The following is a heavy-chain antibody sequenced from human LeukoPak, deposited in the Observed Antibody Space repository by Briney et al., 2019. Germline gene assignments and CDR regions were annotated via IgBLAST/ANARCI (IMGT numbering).Heavy chain of an antibody. CDR3: ARERCSSTSCHRGFDP. CDR1: GYTFTSYG. CDR2: ISAYNGNT. J-gene: IGHJ5*02. D-gene: IGHD2-2*02. V-gene: IGHV1-18*01. Sequence: ASVKVSCTASGYTFTSYGISWVRQAPGQGLEWMGRISAYNGNTNYAQKLQGRVTMTTDTSTSTAYMELRSLRSDDTAVYYCARERCSSTSCHRGFDPWGQGTLVTVSS.